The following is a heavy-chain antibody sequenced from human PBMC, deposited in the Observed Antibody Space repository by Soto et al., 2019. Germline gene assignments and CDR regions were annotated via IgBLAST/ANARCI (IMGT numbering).Heavy chain of an antibody. Sequence: ASVKVSCKASGYTFTSYGISWVRQAPGQGLEWMGWISAYNGNTNYAQKLQGRVTMTTDTSTSTAYMELRSLRSDDTAVYYCARDQKGGGYSYGNDYWGQGTLVTVSS. D-gene: IGHD5-18*01. V-gene: IGHV1-18*04. CDR2: ISAYNGNT. CDR1: GYTFTSYG. CDR3: ARDQKGGGYSYGNDY. J-gene: IGHJ4*02.